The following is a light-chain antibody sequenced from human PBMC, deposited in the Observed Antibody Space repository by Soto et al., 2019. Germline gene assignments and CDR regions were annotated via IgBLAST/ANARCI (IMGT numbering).Light chain of an antibody. J-gene: IGLJ1*01. CDR3: SSYAGSSPYV. CDR2: EVS. Sequence: QSALTQPPSASVSPGQSVTISCTGTSSDVGGYNYVSWYQQHPGKAPKLMIYEVSKRPSGVPDRFSGSKSGNTASLTVSGLQAEDEADYYCSSYAGSSPYVFGTGTKVTV. CDR1: SSDVGGYNY. V-gene: IGLV2-8*01.